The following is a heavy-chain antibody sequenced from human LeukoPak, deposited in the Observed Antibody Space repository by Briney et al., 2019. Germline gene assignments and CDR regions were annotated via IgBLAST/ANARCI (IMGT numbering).Heavy chain of an antibody. CDR1: GSTFTNYW. J-gene: IGHJ4*02. V-gene: IGHV5-51*01. D-gene: IGHD3-16*01. Sequence: GESLKISCKGFGSTFTNYWIGWVRQMPGEGLEWMGAVSPADSDTRYSPSFQGQVTISADESINTAYLQLTSLKASETAMYYCARQGAELGNFDYWGQGTLVIVSS. CDR3: ARQGAELGNFDY. CDR2: VSPADSDT.